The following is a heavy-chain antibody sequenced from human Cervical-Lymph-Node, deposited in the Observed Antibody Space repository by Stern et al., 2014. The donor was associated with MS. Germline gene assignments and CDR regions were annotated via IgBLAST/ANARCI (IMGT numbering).Heavy chain of an antibody. CDR1: GYNFTKYW. CDR3: ASRCARRDRQWLNDFDY. V-gene: IGHV5-51*01. Sequence: VQLVQSGAEVKKPGESLKISCEGSGYNFTKYWIGWVRQMPGKGLEWMGIIYPGDSYTRYSPSFQGQVTIAADKSINTANLQWSRLKASDTSMYSGASRCARRDRQWLNDFDYWGQGTLVTVSS. J-gene: IGHJ4*02. CDR2: IYPGDSYT. D-gene: IGHD6-19*01.